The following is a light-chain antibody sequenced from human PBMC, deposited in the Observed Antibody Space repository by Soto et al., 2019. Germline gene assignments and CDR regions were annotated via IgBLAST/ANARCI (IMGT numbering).Light chain of an antibody. V-gene: IGKV3-20*01. Sequence: EIVLTQSPATLSLSPGERATLSCRASQSVSSYLAWYQQKPGQAPRLLIYGASSRATGIPDRFSGSGSGTDFTLTISRLEPEDFAVYYCQKYGSSPPTFGQGNKGDIK. CDR1: QSVSSY. CDR3: QKYGSSPPT. J-gene: IGKJ1*01. CDR2: GAS.